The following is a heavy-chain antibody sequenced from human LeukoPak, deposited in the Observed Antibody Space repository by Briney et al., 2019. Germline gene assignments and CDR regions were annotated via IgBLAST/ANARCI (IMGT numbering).Heavy chain of an antibody. V-gene: IGHV3-23*01. CDR1: GFTFSSYA. CDR3: ARGDSMVRGVRRGITQGLCDY. Sequence: GGSLRLSCAASGFTFSSYAMSWVRQAPGKGLEWVSAISGSGSSTYYADSVKGRFTISRDNSKNTLYLQMNSLRAEDTAVYYCARGDSMVRGVRRGITQGLCDYWGQGTLVTVSS. CDR2: ISGSGSST. J-gene: IGHJ4*02. D-gene: IGHD3-10*01.